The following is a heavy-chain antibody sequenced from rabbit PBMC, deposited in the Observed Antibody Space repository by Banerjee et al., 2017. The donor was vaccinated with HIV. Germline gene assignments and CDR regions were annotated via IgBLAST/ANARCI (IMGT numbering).Heavy chain of an antibody. CDR3: ARDAGYARLDL. CDR2: IYTGDGNS. D-gene: IGHD6-1*01. V-gene: IGHV1S45*01. CDR1: GFSFSSSYC. J-gene: IGHJ3*01. Sequence: QEQLEESGGDLVKPGASLTLTCTASGFSFSSSYCICWVRQAPGKGLEWIGCIYTGDGNSYHANWAKGRFTISKTSSTTGTLQMTSLTAADTATYFCARDAGYARLDLWGQGTLVTVS.